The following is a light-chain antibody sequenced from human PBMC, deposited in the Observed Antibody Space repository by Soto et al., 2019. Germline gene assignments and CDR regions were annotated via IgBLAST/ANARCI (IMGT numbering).Light chain of an antibody. CDR3: QAWDRSTAV. J-gene: IGLJ3*02. CDR2: QDT. V-gene: IGLV3-1*01. CDR1: KLGDKY. Sequence: SYELTQPPSVSVSPGQTASITCSGAKLGDKYACWYQQKPGQSPVLVIYQDTKRPSGIPERFSGSNSGNTATLTISGTPVMEEADYYCQAWDRSTAVFGGGTKLTVL.